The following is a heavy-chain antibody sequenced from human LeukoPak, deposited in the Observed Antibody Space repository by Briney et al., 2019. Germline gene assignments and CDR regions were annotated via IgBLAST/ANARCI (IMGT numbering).Heavy chain of an antibody. CDR1: GGSFSGYY. V-gene: IGHV4-34*01. J-gene: IGHJ6*04. CDR3: ARIVVVPAAIGAPYYYGMDV. D-gene: IGHD2-2*01. CDR2: LNHSGST. Sequence: PSETLSLTCAVYGGSFSGYYWSWIRQPPGKGLEWIGELNHSGSTNYNPSLKSRVTISVDTSKNQFSLKLSSVTAADTAVYYCARIVVVPAAIGAPYYYGMDVWGKGTTVTVSS.